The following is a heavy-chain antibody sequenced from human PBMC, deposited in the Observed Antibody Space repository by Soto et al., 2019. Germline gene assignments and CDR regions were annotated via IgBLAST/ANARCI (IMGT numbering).Heavy chain of an antibody. CDR3: ARRGSRSSSALPSYDY. CDR2: IFHSGTP. D-gene: IGHD3-22*01. J-gene: IGHJ4*02. V-gene: IGHV4-38-2*01. CDR1: SDSISSGYY. Sequence: SETLSLTCAVSSDSISSGYYCDWIRQPPGKGLEWIGSIFHSGTPYYNPSLKSRLTISMDTSKTQFSLKLTSVTAADTAVYYCARRGSRSSSALPSYDYWGRGILVTVS.